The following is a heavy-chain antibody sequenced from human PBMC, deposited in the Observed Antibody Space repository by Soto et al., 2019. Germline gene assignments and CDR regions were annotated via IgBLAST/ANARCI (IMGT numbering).Heavy chain of an antibody. CDR1: GFKVSSYA. V-gene: IGHV3-23*01. J-gene: IGHJ4*02. CDR3: AKRNLVVRPPFDY. CDR2: ISGSGGGI. Sequence: GSLRLSCAASGFKVSSYAMSWVRQAPGKGLEWVSTISGSGGGIYYADSVKGRFTISRDNSKNTLDLQMNSLRAEDTAVYYCAKRNLVVRPPFDYWGQGTLVTVSS. D-gene: IGHD2-15*01.